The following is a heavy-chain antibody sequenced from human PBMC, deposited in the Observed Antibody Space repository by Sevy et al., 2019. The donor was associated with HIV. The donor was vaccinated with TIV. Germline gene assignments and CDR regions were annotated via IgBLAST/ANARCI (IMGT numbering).Heavy chain of an antibody. D-gene: IGHD3-22*01. V-gene: IGHV3-30*04. CDR1: GFTFSSYA. J-gene: IGHJ4*02. Sequence: GGSLRLSCAASGFTFSSYAMHWVRQAPGKGLEWVAVISYDGSNKYYADSVKGRFTISRDNSKNTLDLQMNSLGAEDTAVYYCARESGNYYDSSGPYFDYWGQGTLVTVSS. CDR2: ISYDGSNK. CDR3: ARESGNYYDSSGPYFDY.